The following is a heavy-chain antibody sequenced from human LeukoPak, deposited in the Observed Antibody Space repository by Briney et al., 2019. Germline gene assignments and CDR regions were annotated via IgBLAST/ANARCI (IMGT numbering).Heavy chain of an antibody. V-gene: IGHV4-38-2*01. J-gene: IGHJ6*03. CDR3: ARHGLVETTYYYYYMDV. CDR2: IYHSGST. Sequence: PSETLSLTCAVSGYSISSGYYWGWIRQPPGKGLEWIGSIYHSGSTYYNPSLKSRVTISVDTSKNQFSLKLSSVTAAGTAVYYCARHGLVETTYYYYYMDVWGKGTTVTVSS. D-gene: IGHD1-26*01. CDR1: GYSISSGYY.